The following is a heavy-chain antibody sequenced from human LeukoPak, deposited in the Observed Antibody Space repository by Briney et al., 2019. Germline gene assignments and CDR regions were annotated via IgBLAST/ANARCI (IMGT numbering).Heavy chain of an antibody. J-gene: IGHJ6*02. V-gene: IGHV3-30*18. Sequence: PGGSLRLSCAASGFTFSSYGMHWVRQAPGKGLEWVAVISYDGSNKYYADSVKGRLTISRDNSKNTLYLQMNSLRAEDTAVYYCAKDLYGDSTTGYYGMDVWGQGTTVTVSS. CDR1: GFTFSSYG. D-gene: IGHD4-17*01. CDR2: ISYDGSNK. CDR3: AKDLYGDSTTGYYGMDV.